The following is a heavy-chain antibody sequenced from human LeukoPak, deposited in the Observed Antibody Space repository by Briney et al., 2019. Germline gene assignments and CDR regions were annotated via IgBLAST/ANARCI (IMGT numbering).Heavy chain of an antibody. CDR1: GGSISSYY. V-gene: IGHV4-59*01. D-gene: IGHD2-2*01. CDR3: ARDSCSSTSCYARWFDP. J-gene: IGHJ5*02. Sequence: SETLSLTCTVSGGSISSYYWSWIRQPPGKGLEWIGYIYYSGSTNYNPSLTSRVTISVDTSKNQISTKLRSVTPSDTAVCYCARDSCSSTSCYARWFDPWGQGTLVTVSS. CDR2: IYYSGST.